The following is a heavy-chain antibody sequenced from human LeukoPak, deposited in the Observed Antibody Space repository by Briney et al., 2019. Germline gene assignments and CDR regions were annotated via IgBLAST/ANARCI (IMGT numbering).Heavy chain of an antibody. V-gene: IGHV3-11*01. CDR3: ARDGSGSTYYFDS. CDR2: ISNTGRSI. Sequence: GGSLRLSCAASGFNFNDYYMSWIRQAPGKGLEWLSLISNTGRSIYYADSVKGRFTISRDGATSSLYLQMNSLRADDTAVYYCARDGSGSTYYFDSWGQGTLVTVSS. J-gene: IGHJ4*02. CDR1: GFNFNDYY. D-gene: IGHD1-26*01.